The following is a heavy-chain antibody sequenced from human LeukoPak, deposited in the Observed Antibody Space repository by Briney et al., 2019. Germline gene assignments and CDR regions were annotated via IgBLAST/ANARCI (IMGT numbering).Heavy chain of an antibody. Sequence: PSQTLSLTCTVSGGSISSYYWSWIRQPPGKGLEWIGYIYYSGSTNYNPSLKSRVTISVDTSKSQFSLKLSSVTAADTAVYYCARERGSSGSEIWGQGTLVTVSS. CDR2: IYYSGST. CDR1: GGSISSYY. J-gene: IGHJ4*02. V-gene: IGHV4-59*01. D-gene: IGHD3-22*01. CDR3: ARERGSSGSEI.